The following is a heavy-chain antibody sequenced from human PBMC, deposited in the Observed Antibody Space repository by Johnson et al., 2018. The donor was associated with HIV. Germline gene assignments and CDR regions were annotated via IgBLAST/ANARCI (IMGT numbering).Heavy chain of an antibody. Sequence: VQLVESGGGLVQPGGSLRLSCAASGFTFSSYWMHWVRQAPGKGLVWVSRINSDGSSTSYADSVKGRFTISRDNAKNTLYLQMNSLRAEDTAIYYCARTAARGRAYDIWGQGTLVTVSS. CDR1: GFTFSSYW. D-gene: IGHD6-6*01. V-gene: IGHV3-74*02. CDR3: ARTAARGRAYDI. J-gene: IGHJ3*02. CDR2: INSDGSST.